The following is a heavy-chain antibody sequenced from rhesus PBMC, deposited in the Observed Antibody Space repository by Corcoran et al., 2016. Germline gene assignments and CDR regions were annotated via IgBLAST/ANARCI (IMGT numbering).Heavy chain of an antibody. CDR3: ARGGPHFDY. CDR2: IYGSGGGT. J-gene: IGHJ4*01. CDR1: GGSISDDYY. Sequence: QVQLQESGPGLVKPSETLSLTCAVSGGSISDDYYWSWIRQPPGKGLEWIGNIYGSGGGTNYNPSLKNRVTISIDTSKNQFSLKRSSVTAADTAVYYCARGGPHFDYWGQGVLVTVSS. V-gene: IGHV4-106*01.